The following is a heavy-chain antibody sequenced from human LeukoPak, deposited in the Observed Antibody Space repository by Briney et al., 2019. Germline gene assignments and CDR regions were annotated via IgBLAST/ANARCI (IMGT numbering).Heavy chain of an antibody. V-gene: IGHV4-59*01. CDR3: ARANPYSSSWYLFDY. Sequence: SETLSLTCTVSGGSISSYYWSWIRQPPGKGLEWIGYIYYSGSTNYNPSLKSRVTISVDTSKNQFSLKLSSVTAADTAVYCCARANPYSSSWYLFDYWGQGTLVTVSS. CDR1: GGSISSYY. D-gene: IGHD6-13*01. J-gene: IGHJ4*02. CDR2: IYYSGST.